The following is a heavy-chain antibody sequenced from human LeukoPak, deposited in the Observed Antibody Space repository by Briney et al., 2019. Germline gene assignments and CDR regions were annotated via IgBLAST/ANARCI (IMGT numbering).Heavy chain of an antibody. D-gene: IGHD6-6*01. CDR3: ASLSIAVFDAFDI. CDR1: GFTFSSYW. Sequence: GGSLRLSCAASGFTFSSYWMHWVRQAPGKGLVWVSRINSDGSSTSYADSVKGRFTISRDNAKNTLYLQMNSLGAEDTAVYYCASLSIAVFDAFDIWGQGTMVTVSS. CDR2: INSDGSST. J-gene: IGHJ3*02. V-gene: IGHV3-74*01.